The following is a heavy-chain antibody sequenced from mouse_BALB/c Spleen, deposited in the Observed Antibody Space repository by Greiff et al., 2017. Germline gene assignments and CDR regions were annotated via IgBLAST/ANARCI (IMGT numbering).Heavy chain of an antibody. J-gene: IGHJ4*01. CDR3: TRGDGNSYYYAMDY. D-gene: IGHD2-1*01. Sequence: QVQLQQPGAELVKPGASVKMSCKASGYTFTSYWMHWVKQRPGQGLEWIGVIDPSDSYTSYNQKFKGKATLTVDTSSSTAYMQLSSLTSEDSAVYYCTRGDGNSYYYAMDYWGQGTSVTVSS. CDR2: IDPSDSYT. CDR1: GYTFTSYW. V-gene: IGHV1S127*01.